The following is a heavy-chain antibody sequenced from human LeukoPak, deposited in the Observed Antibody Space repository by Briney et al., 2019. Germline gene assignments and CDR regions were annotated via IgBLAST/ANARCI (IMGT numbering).Heavy chain of an antibody. CDR3: ARSIYGSGSYYNPDYYYYMDV. Sequence: GESLKISCKGSGYSFTSYWIGWVRQMPGKGLEWMGIIYPGDSDTRYSPSFQGQVTISADKSISTAYLQWTSLKASDTAMYYCARSIYGSGSYYNPDYYYYMDVRGKGTTVTVSS. D-gene: IGHD3-10*01. CDR1: GYSFTSYW. CDR2: IYPGDSDT. V-gene: IGHV5-51*01. J-gene: IGHJ6*03.